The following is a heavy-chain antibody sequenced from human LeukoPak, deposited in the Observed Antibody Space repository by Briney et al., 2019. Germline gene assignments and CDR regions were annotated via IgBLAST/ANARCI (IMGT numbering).Heavy chain of an antibody. CDR2: ISAYNGNT. V-gene: IGHV1-18*01. J-gene: IGHJ5*02. D-gene: IGHD3-22*01. CDR1: GYISTNYG. CDR3: ARDRRGYYYDSSGYLGP. Sequence: ASVKVSCKASGYISTNYGISWVRQAPGQGLEWMGWISAYNGNTNYEQKLQGRVTMTTDTSTSTAYMELRSLRSDDTAVYYCARDRRGYYYDSSGYLGPWGQGTLVTVSS.